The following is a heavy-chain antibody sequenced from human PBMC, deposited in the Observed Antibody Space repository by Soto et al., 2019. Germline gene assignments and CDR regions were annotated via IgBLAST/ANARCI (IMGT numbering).Heavy chain of an antibody. Sequence: PGGSLRLSCAASGFPFSSYGMHWVRQAPGKGLEWVAVIWYDGSNKYYADPVKGRFTISRDNSKNTLYLQMNSLRAEDTAVYYCATGSSSDSDYYGMDVWGQGTTVTVSS. V-gene: IGHV3-33*01. J-gene: IGHJ6*02. CDR1: GFPFSSYG. CDR3: ATGSSSDSDYYGMDV. CDR2: IWYDGSNK. D-gene: IGHD6-6*01.